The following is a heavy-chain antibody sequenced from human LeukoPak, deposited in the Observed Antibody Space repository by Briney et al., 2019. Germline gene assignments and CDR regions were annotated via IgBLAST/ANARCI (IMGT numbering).Heavy chain of an antibody. Sequence: GEALKFFSWVSAYGSTTGLISCWRQMPGIGLEWMGRIDSSDSYTNYSPSFQGHVTISADKSVSTAYLQWSRLKASDTAMYYCARLLGSGSYFDYWGEGNLVTVSS. V-gene: IGHV5-10-1*01. CDR2: IDSSDSYT. CDR1: AYGSTTGL. J-gene: IGHJ4*02. CDR3: ARLLGSGSYFDY. D-gene: IGHD1-26*01.